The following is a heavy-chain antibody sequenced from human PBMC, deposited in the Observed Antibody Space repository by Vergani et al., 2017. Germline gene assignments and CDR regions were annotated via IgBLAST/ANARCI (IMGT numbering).Heavy chain of an antibody. CDR3: AREPRISSSWYERRQARPPGPHY. Sequence: QFQLVQSGADLKKPGASVKVSCKASGYTFTSYGISWLRQAPGQGLDWLGWIIAYNGNTNYAQKLQGRLTMTTDTSTSTAYMELRSLRSDDTAVYYCAREPRISSSWYERRQARPPGPHYWGKGTLVTVSS. CDR2: IIAYNGNT. V-gene: IGHV1-18*01. D-gene: IGHD6-13*01. J-gene: IGHJ4*02. CDR1: GYTFTSYG.